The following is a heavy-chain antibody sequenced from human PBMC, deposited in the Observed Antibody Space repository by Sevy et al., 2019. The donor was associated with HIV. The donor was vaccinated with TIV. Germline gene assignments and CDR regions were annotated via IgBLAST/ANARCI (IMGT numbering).Heavy chain of an antibody. CDR3: ARVYSSAPHFDI. D-gene: IGHD6-19*01. Sequence: SETLSLTCGVSGGSFSAYYWSWIRQPPGKGLEWIGEINRSGSTNYNPSLKSRVTISVDTSKKQFSLNLSSVTAADTAAYYCARVYSSAPHFDIWGQGTMVTVSS. V-gene: IGHV4-34*01. CDR2: INRSGST. J-gene: IGHJ3*02. CDR1: GGSFSAYY.